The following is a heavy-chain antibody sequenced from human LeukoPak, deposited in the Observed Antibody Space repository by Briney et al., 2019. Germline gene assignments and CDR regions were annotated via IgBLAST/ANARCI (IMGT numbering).Heavy chain of an antibody. CDR2: IYYSGST. J-gene: IGHJ6*03. D-gene: IGHD1-26*01. Sequence: SETLSLTCTVSGGSISSSSYYWGWIRQPPGKGLEWIGSIYYSGSTYYNPSLKSRVTISVDTSKNQFSLKLSSVTAADTAVYYRARGSGSYLFLNYYYMDVWGKGTTVTVSS. CDR1: GGSISSSSYY. V-gene: IGHV4-39*07. CDR3: ARGSGSYLFLNYYYMDV.